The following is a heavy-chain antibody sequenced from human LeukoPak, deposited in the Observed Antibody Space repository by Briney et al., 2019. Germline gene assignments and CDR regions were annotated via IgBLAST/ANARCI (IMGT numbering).Heavy chain of an antibody. J-gene: IGHJ4*02. V-gene: IGHV4-34*01. CDR2: INHSGST. CDR1: GFTFSSYS. D-gene: IGHD3-3*01. CDR3: ARGSFWSGYYTFDPYYFDY. Sequence: GSLRLSCAASGFTFSSYSMNWVRQPPGKGLEWIGEINHSGSTNYNPSLKSRVTISVDTSKNQFSLKLSSVTAADTAVYYCARGSFWSGYYTFDPYYFDYWGQGTLVTVSS.